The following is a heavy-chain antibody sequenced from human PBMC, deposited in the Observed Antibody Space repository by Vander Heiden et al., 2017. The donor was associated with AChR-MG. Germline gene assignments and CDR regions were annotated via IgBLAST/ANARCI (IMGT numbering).Heavy chain of an antibody. Sequence: QVRLVQSGAEVRKPGASVKVSCKASGYTFTGYYIHWVRQAPGQGLEWMGFINPSSTGTSYAQKFQGRITMTRDTSISTAYLELGSLRSDDTAIYYCARGFGVFGGVKGYYFDSWGLGTLVTVSS. V-gene: IGHV1-2*02. D-gene: IGHD3-16*01. CDR2: INPSSTGT. CDR3: ARGFGVFGGVKGYYFDS. CDR1: GYTFTGYY. J-gene: IGHJ4*02.